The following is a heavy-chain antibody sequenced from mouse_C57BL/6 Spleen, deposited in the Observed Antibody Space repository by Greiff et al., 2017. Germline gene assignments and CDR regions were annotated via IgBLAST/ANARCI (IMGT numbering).Heavy chain of an antibody. CDR1: GYTFTSYG. CDR3: ARSGGYEVAWFAY. Sequence: LQESGAELARPGASVKLSCKASGYTFTSYGISWVKQRTGQGLEWIGEIYPRSGNTYYNEKFKGKATLTADKSSSTAYMELRSLTSEDSAVYFCARSGGYEVAWFAYWGQGTLVTVSA. J-gene: IGHJ3*01. D-gene: IGHD2-2*01. CDR2: IYPRSGNT. V-gene: IGHV1-81*01.